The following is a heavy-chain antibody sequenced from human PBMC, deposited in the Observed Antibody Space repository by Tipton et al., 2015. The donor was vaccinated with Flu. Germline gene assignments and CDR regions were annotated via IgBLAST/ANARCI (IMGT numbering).Heavy chain of an antibody. CDR1: GGSISSYY. CDR3: ARDRKLWGIDY. Sequence: LRLSCTVSGGSISSYYWGWIRQPAGKGLEWIGRIYTSGSTNYNPSLKSRVTMSVDTSKNQFSLKLSSVTAADTAVYYCARDRKLWGIDYWGQGTLVTVSS. CDR2: IYTSGST. J-gene: IGHJ4*02. V-gene: IGHV4-4*07. D-gene: IGHD3-16*01.